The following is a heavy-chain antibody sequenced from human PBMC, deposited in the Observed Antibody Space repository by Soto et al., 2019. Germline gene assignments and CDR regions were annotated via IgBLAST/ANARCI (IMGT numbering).Heavy chain of an antibody. D-gene: IGHD5-12*01. V-gene: IGHV1-2*06. CDR2: INPNSGDA. J-gene: IGHJ6*03. CDR1: GYTFSDYY. CDR3: ARESGGATATLDYYYFYMDV. Sequence: ASVKVSCKASGYTFSDYYLHWGRQAPGQGPEGMGRINPNSGDAKFAQKFQGRVTMTRDTSVRTAFMELNWLKSDDTAVYYCARESGGATATLDYYYFYMDVWGKGTTVTVSS.